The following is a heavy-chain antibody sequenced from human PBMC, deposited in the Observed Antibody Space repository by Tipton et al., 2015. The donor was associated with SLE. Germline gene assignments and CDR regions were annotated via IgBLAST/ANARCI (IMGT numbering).Heavy chain of an antibody. D-gene: IGHD4-11*01. V-gene: IGHV4-34*01. Sequence: LSLTCAVYGGSFSGYYWSWIRQPPGKGLEWIGEINHSGSTNYNPSLKSRVTISVDTSKNQFSLKLSSVTAADTAVYYCARSRGDYIEALSYWGQGTLVTVSS. CDR1: GGSFSGYY. CDR2: INHSGST. CDR3: ARSRGDYIEALSY. J-gene: IGHJ4*02.